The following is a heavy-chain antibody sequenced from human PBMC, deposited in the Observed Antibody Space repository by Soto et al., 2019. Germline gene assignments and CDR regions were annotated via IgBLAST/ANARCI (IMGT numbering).Heavy chain of an antibody. V-gene: IGHV5-10-1*01. CDR2: IDPSDSYT. J-gene: IGHJ6*02. CDR1: GYSFTSYW. D-gene: IGHD4-17*01. Sequence: PGESLKISCKGSGYSFTSYWISWVRQMPGKGLEWMGRIDPSDSYTNYSPSFQGHVTISADKSISTAYLQWSSLKASDTAMYYCARGQPDYGDYVGVAGHYGMDVWGQGTTVTVSS. CDR3: ARGQPDYGDYVGVAGHYGMDV.